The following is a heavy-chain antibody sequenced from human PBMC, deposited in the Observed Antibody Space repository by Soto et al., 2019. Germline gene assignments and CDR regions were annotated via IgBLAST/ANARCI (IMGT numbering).Heavy chain of an antibody. D-gene: IGHD6-6*01. CDR1: GFNFSSYA. CDR2: ISGSGGST. Sequence: HGGSLRLSSASSGFNFSSYAMSWFRQSPGKGLEWVSAISGSGGSTYYADSVKGRLTISRDNSKNTLYLQMNSLRAEDTAVYYCAKAVAARPFAFDIWGQGTMVTVAS. V-gene: IGHV3-23*01. CDR3: AKAVAARPFAFDI. J-gene: IGHJ3*02.